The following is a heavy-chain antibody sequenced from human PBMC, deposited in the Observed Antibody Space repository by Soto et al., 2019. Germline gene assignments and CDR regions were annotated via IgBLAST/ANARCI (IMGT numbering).Heavy chain of an antibody. Sequence: GESLKISCNGSGYSFTSYWIGWVRQMPWKGLEWMGIIYPGDSDTRYSPSFQGQVTISADKSISTAYLQWSSLKASDTAMYYCARQYSSGDYYYYYGMDVWGQGTTVTVSS. D-gene: IGHD6-25*01. CDR2: IYPGDSDT. V-gene: IGHV5-51*01. CDR3: ARQYSSGDYYYYYGMDV. J-gene: IGHJ6*02. CDR1: GYSFTSYW.